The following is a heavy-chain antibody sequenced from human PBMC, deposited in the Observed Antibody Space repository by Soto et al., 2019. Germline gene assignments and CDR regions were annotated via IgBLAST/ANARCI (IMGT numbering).Heavy chain of an antibody. CDR1: GGSFSGYY. CDR3: ARAEDSVNWLDP. CDR2: INHSGST. Sequence: SETLSLTCAVYGGSFSGYYWSWIRQPPGKGLEWIGEINHSGSTNYNPSLKSRVTISVDTSKNQFSLKLSSVTAADTAVYYCARAEDSVNWLDPWGQGTLVTVSS. V-gene: IGHV4-34*01. D-gene: IGHD2-15*01. J-gene: IGHJ5*02.